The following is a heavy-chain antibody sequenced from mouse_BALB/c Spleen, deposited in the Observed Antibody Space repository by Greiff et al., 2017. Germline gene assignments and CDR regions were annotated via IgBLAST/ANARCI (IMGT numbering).Heavy chain of an antibody. V-gene: IGHV2-5-1*01. CDR2: IWRGGST. CDR3: AKNLGNFYAMDY. J-gene: IGHJ4*01. CDR1: GFSLTSYG. Sequence: QVQLQQSGPSLVQPSQSLSITCTVSGFSLTSYGVHWVRQSPGKGLEWLGVIWRGGSTDYNSAFMSRLSITKDNSKSQVFFKMNSLQADDTAIYYCAKNLGNFYAMDYWGQGTSVTVSS.